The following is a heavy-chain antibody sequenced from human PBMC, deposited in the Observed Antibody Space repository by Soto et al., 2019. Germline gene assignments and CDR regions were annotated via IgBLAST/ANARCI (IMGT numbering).Heavy chain of an antibody. CDR3: ARPYCGGDCYWFDP. V-gene: IGHV1-46*01. CDR2: INPSGGST. J-gene: IGHJ5*02. CDR1: GYTFTSYY. Sequence: QVQLVQSGAEVKKPGASVKVSCKASGYTFTSYYMHWVRQAPGQGLEWMGIINPSGGSTTYAQKFQGRVTLTSDTSTSTVYIELSSLRSEDTAVYYCARPYCGGDCYWFDPWGQGTLVTVSS. D-gene: IGHD2-21*02.